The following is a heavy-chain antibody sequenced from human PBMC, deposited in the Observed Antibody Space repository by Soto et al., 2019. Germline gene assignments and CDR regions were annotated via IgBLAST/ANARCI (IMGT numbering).Heavy chain of an antibody. D-gene: IGHD3-3*01. Sequence: QVQLVQSGAEVKKPGASVKVSCEASGFTFSSYDINWVRQASGQGLEWMGWMNPNTGNPGNAQKFQERVSMTRKTSVGTAYMELTSLRSEDPEVYYCARGPRWSGSSCPTRVGSWGQGNRVTVSP. J-gene: IGHJ5*02. CDR2: MNPNTGNP. CDR1: GFTFSSYD. CDR3: ARGPRWSGSSCPTRVGS. V-gene: IGHV1-8*01.